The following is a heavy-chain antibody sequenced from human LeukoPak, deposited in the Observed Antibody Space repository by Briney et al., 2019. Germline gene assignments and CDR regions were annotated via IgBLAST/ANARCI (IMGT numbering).Heavy chain of an antibody. D-gene: IGHD2-15*01. CDR2: ISAYNGNT. Sequence: ASVKVSCKASGYTFTSYGISWVRQAPGQGLEWMGWISAYNGNTNYAQKLQGRVTMTTDTSTNTAYMELRSLRSDDTAVYYCARDEGYCSGGSCFLGGYDAFDIWGQGTMVTVSS. CDR3: ARDEGYCSGGSCFLGGYDAFDI. V-gene: IGHV1-18*01. CDR1: GYTFTSYG. J-gene: IGHJ3*02.